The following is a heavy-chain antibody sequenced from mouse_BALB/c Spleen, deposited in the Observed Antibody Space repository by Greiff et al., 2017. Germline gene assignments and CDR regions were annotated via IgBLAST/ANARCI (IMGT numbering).Heavy chain of an antibody. Sequence: VQLQQSGAELVKPGASVKLSCKASGYTFTSYYMYWVKQRPGQGLEWIGEINPSNGGTNFNEKFKSKATLTVDKSSSTAYMQLSSLTSEDSAVYYCTRIGYGLDYWGQGTTLTVSS. CDR3: TRIGYGLDY. J-gene: IGHJ2*01. V-gene: IGHV1S81*02. CDR1: GYTFTSYY. D-gene: IGHD1-2*01. CDR2: INPSNGGT.